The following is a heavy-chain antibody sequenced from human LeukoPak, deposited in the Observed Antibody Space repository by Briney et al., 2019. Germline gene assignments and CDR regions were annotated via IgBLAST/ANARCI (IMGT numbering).Heavy chain of an antibody. CDR2: INHSGST. CDR1: GXSFSGYY. CDR3: ARVFRRASVAFDI. J-gene: IGHJ3*02. D-gene: IGHD2-21*01. V-gene: IGHV4-34*01. Sequence: SETLSLTCAVYGXSFSGYYWSWIRQPPGKGLEWIGEINHSGSTNYNPSLKSRVTISVDTSKNQFSLKLSSVTAADTAVYYCARVFRRASVAFDIWGQGTMVTVSS.